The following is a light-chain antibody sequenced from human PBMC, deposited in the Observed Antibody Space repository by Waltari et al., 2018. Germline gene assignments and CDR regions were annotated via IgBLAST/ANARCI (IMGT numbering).Light chain of an antibody. V-gene: IGKV3-20*01. CDR1: HFVSSNY. CDR3: QQYGNSPRT. Sequence: EIVLTQSPGTLSLSPGDRATLSCRASHFVSSNYLAWYQQKPGQTPRLLIYDASARATGIADRFSGSGSGTDFTLTISRLEPEDFAVYYCQQYGNSPRTFGGGTKVE. CDR2: DAS. J-gene: IGKJ4*01.